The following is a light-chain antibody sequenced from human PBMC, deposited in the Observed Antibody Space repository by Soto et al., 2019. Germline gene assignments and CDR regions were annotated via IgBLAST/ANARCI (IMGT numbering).Light chain of an antibody. CDR2: INT. CDR1: SSNIGAGYD. J-gene: IGLJ1*01. Sequence: QSVLTQPPSVSGAPGQRVTISWTGSSSNIGAGYDVHWYQQLPGTAPKLLIYINTNRPSGVPDRFSGSKSGTSASLAITGLQAEDEADYYCQSYDISLSGSLFGTGTKVTVL. V-gene: IGLV1-40*01. CDR3: QSYDISLSGSL.